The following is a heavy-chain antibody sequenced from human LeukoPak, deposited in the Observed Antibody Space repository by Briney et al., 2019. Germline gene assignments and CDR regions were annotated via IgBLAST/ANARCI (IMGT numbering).Heavy chain of an antibody. V-gene: IGHV4-4*07. CDR1: GGSINSYY. J-gene: IGHJ1*01. CDR3: ARESPGRDKYFQH. D-gene: IGHD2-15*01. Sequence: SETLSLTCTVSGGSINSYYWSWIRQPAGKGLEWIGRIYASGSTNYNPSLKSRVAMSVDTSKNQLSLNLSSVTAADTAVYYCARESPGRDKYFQHWGQGTLVTVSS. CDR2: IYASGST.